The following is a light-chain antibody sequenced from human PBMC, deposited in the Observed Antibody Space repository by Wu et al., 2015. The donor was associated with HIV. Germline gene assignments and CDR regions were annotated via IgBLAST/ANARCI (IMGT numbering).Light chain of an antibody. V-gene: IGKV3-20*01. CDR2: DAS. CDR1: QSVSIY. CDR3: QQYGSSPLT. J-gene: IGKJ4*01. Sequence: EIVLTQSPATLSLSPGERATLSCRASQSVSIYFAWYQQKPGQAPRLLIQDASNRATGIPARFSGSGSGTDFTLTISRLEPEDFAVYYCQQYGSSPLTFGGGTKVEIK.